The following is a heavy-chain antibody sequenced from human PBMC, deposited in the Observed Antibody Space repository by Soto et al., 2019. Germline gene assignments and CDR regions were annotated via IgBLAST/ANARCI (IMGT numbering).Heavy chain of an antibody. Sequence: PGGSLRLSCATSEFSFSSFAMHWVRQAPGRGLEWLALTSYDGSDQYNAKSVKGRFTISRDNSKKTLYLHMNGLSAEDTAVYFCARDIYYDASGYFDYWGQGTQVTVSS. CDR2: TSYDGSDQ. D-gene: IGHD3-22*01. CDR3: ARDIYYDASGYFDY. J-gene: IGHJ4*02. CDR1: EFSFSSFA. V-gene: IGHV3-30*14.